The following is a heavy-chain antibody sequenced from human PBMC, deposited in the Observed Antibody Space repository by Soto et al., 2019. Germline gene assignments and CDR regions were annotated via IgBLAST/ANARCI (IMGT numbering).Heavy chain of an antibody. D-gene: IGHD2-15*01. CDR2: IWYDGSNK. V-gene: IGHV3-33*01. J-gene: IGHJ6*03. CDR1: GFTFSSYG. CDR3: ARDGEDVVVVAATPNYYYYYMDV. Sequence: GGSLRLSCAASGFTFSSYGMHWVRQAPGKGLEWVAVIWYDGSNKYYADSVKGRFTISRDNSKNTLYLQMNSLRAEDTAVYYCARDGEDVVVVAATPNYYYYYMDVWGKGTTVTVSS.